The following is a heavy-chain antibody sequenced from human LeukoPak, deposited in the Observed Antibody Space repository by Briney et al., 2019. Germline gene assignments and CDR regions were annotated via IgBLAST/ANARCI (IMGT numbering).Heavy chain of an antibody. CDR3: GRLFYDFWSGHYYYYIDV. Sequence: PSETLTLTCTVSGGSIRSTSYYWGWIPQPPGKGLEWIVSIYYSGSTHYNPSLKSRVPISVDTCKNQFSLELGYVTAADTAVYYCGRLFYDFWSGHYYYYIDVWGKGTGITVSS. V-gene: IGHV4-39*01. D-gene: IGHD3-3*01. J-gene: IGHJ6*03. CDR2: IYYSGST. CDR1: GGSIRSTSYY.